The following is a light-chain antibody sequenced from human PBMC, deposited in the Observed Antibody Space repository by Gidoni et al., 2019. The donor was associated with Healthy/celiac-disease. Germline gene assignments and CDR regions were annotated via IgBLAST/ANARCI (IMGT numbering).Light chain of an antibody. CDR2: RNN. CDR1: SSNIGSNY. Sequence: QSVLTQPHSASGTPGQRVTISCSGSSSNIGSNYVYWYQQLPGPAPKLLIDRNNQRPSRVPDRFSGSTSGTSASLAIRGLRSADEADYYCAAWDDSLSGRWVFGGGTKLTVL. J-gene: IGLJ3*02. CDR3: AAWDDSLSGRWV. V-gene: IGLV1-47*01.